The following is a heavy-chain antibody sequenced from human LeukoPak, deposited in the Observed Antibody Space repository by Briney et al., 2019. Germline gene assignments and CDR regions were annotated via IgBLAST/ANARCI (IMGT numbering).Heavy chain of an antibody. CDR3: ARAWPEVGFDP. Sequence: KPSETLSLTCTVSGGSISSSSYYWGWIRQPPGKGLEWIGSIYYSGSTYYNPSLKSRVTISVDTSKNQFSLKLSSVTAADTAVYYCARAWPEVGFDPWGQGTLVTVSS. J-gene: IGHJ5*02. V-gene: IGHV4-39*01. D-gene: IGHD5-12*01. CDR1: GGSISSSSYY. CDR2: IYYSGST.